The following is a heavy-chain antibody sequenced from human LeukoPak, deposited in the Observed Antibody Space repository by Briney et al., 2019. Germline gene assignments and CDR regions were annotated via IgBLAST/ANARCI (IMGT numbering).Heavy chain of an antibody. J-gene: IGHJ3*02. V-gene: IGHV3-23*01. CDR3: AKRTSISLTADRGAFDI. CDR2: ISGNGANT. CDR1: GFTFSNAW. Sequence: GGSLRLSCAASGFTFSNAWMSWVRQAPGKGLEWVSAISGNGANTYYADSVKGRFIISRDNSKNTLYVQMNSLRAEDTAVYYCAKRTSISLTADRGAFDIWGQGTMVTVSS. D-gene: IGHD3-9*01.